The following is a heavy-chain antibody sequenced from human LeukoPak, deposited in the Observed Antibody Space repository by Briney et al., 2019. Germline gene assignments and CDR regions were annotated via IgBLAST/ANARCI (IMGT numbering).Heavy chain of an antibody. CDR3: AKATAMAYYYGMDV. Sequence: GGSLRLSCAASGFTFDDYAMHWVRQAPGKGLEWVSGISWNSGSIGYADSVKGRFTISRDNAKNSLYLQMNSLRAEDTALYYCAKATAMAYYYGMDVWGQGTTVTVSS. CDR2: ISWNSGSI. V-gene: IGHV3-9*01. J-gene: IGHJ6*02. D-gene: IGHD5-18*01. CDR1: GFTFDDYA.